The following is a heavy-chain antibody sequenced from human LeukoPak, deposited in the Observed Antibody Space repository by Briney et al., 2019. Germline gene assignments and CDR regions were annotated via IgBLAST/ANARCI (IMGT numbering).Heavy chain of an antibody. CDR3: AKYYYDITHYFDY. V-gene: IGHV3-23*01. Sequence: PGGSLRLSCAASGFTSSSYAMTWVRQAPGRGLEWVSSISAGGDNTYYADSVKGRFTISRDNSENTLSLQMNSLRAEDTAVYYCAKYYYDITHYFDYWGQGTLVTVSS. J-gene: IGHJ4*02. CDR2: ISAGGDNT. D-gene: IGHD3-22*01. CDR1: GFTSSSYA.